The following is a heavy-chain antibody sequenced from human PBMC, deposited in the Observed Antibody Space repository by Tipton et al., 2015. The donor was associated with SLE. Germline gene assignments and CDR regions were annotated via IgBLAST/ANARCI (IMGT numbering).Heavy chain of an antibody. V-gene: IGHV3-53*01. Sequence: GSLRLPCAASGFTVSSNYMSWVRQAPGKGLEWVSVIYSGGSTYYADSVKGRFTISRDNAKNSLYLQMNSLRAEDTAVYYCAREWQQLAFNYWGQGTLVTVSS. D-gene: IGHD6-13*01. CDR3: AREWQQLAFNY. CDR1: GFTVSSNY. CDR2: IYSGGST. J-gene: IGHJ4*02.